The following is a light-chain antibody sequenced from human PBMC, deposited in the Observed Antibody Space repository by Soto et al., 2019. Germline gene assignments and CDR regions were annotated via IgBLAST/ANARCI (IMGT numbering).Light chain of an antibody. Sequence: QSALTQPPSASGSPGQSVTISCTGSTSDVGGYDCVSWYQQHPGKAPKLIIYEVNKRPSGVPDRFSGSKSGNTASLTVSGLQAEDEADYYCSSFAGSNILYVFGSGTKVTVL. J-gene: IGLJ1*01. CDR1: TSDVGGYDC. V-gene: IGLV2-8*01. CDR2: EVN. CDR3: SSFAGSNILYV.